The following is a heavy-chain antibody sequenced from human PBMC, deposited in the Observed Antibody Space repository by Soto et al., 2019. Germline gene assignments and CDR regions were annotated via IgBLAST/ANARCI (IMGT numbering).Heavy chain of an antibody. Sequence: QVQLVQSGAEVKKPGASVKVSCKASGYTVSSYGISWVRKAPGQGLEWMGWISGYNGNTNYAQKFQGRVIMTTDATASRVYRELRSLRSDDTAVYYCARERDGSSWSSVEYRQYWCQGTLVTVS. J-gene: IGHJ1*01. CDR2: ISGYNGNT. D-gene: IGHD6-13*01. CDR3: ARERDGSSWSSVEYRQY. V-gene: IGHV1-18*01. CDR1: GYTVSSYG.